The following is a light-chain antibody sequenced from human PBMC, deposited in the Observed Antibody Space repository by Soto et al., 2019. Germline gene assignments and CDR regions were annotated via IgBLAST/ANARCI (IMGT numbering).Light chain of an antibody. CDR2: DVS. J-gene: IGLJ1*01. CDR1: RGDVGTFNY. V-gene: IGLV2-14*01. CDR3: ASYSAGYTLYV. Sequence: QSALTQPAAVSWSPGQSITISCTGTRGDVGTFNYVSWYQLHPGKAPKLVIYDVSSRPSGVSSRFSGSKSGNTASLSISGLQAEDEGDYYCASYSAGYTLYVFGSGTKLTVL.